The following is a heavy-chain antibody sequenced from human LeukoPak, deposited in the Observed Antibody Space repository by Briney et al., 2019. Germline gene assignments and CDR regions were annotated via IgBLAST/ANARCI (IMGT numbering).Heavy chain of an antibody. Sequence: GGSLRLSCEASGFSYSSYAMHWVRQAPGKGLEWVSGISASGVSTYYADSVKGRFTIARDNSKKKLYLQMNNLRVEDTAVYYCARKISGTFAFDYWSQGTLVTVSS. D-gene: IGHD5-12*01. CDR1: GFSYSSYA. CDR2: ISASGVST. V-gene: IGHV3-23*01. CDR3: ARKISGTFAFDY. J-gene: IGHJ4*02.